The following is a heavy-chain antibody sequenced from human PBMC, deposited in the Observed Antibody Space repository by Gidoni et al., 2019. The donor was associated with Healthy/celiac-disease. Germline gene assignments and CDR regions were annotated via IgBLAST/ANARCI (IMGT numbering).Heavy chain of an antibody. CDR2: ISYDGSNK. CDR3: ARAEDWMAPDY. V-gene: IGHV3-30-3*01. D-gene: IGHD1-1*01. CDR1: GLTFRSYA. J-gene: IGHJ4*02. Sequence: QVQLVESGGGVVQPGRSLRLSGAASGLTFRSYAMHWVRQAPGKGLEWVAVISYDGSNKYYTDSVKGRFTISRDNSKNTLYLQMNSLRAEDTAVYYCARAEDWMAPDYWGQGTLVTVSS.